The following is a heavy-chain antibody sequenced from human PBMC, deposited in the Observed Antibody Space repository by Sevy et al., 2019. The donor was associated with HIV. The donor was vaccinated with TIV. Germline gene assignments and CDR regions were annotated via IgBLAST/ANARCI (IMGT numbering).Heavy chain of an antibody. J-gene: IGHJ1*01. CDR3: ARGGLWSEENGALDN. Sequence: GGSLRLSCAASRFNFDNYAIHWVRQAPGKGLEWVSGVNGGGISANYADSVRGRFTVTRDNAKDIVYLQMNSLRAGDTATYFCARGGLWSEENGALDNWGQGTLVTVSS. V-gene: IGHV3-23*01. CDR1: RFNFDNYA. CDR2: VNGGGISA. D-gene: IGHD2-8*01.